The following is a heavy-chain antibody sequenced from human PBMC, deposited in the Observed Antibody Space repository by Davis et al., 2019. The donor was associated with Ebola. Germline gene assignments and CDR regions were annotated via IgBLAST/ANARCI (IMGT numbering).Heavy chain of an antibody. J-gene: IGHJ3*02. CDR1: GYTFTSYY. D-gene: IGHD4-23*01. CDR2: INPSGGST. CDR3: ARPGIPTVVTPHDAFDI. Sequence: ASVKVSCKASGYTFTSYYMHWVRQAPGQGLEWMGIINPSGGSTSYAQKFQGRVTMTRDTSTSTVYMELSSLRSEDTAVYYCARPGIPTVVTPHDAFDIWGQGTMVTVSS. V-gene: IGHV1-46*01.